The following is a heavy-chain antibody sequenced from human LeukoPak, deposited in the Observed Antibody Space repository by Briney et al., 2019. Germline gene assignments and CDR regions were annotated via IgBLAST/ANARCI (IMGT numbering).Heavy chain of an antibody. V-gene: IGHV4-30-4*08. CDR3: ARQYYDFSGFFDY. D-gene: IGHD3-3*01. CDR1: GGSISSGDYY. CDR2: IYYSGST. J-gene: IGHJ4*02. Sequence: SETLSLTCTVSGGSISSGDYYWSWIRQPPGKGLEWIGYIYYSGSTYYNPSLKSRVTISVDTSKNQFSLKLSSVTAADTAVYYCARQYYDFSGFFDYWGQGTLVTVPS.